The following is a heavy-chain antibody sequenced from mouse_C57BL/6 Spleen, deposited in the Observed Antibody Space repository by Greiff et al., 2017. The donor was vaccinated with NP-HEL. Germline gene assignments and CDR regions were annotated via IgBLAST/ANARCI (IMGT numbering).Heavy chain of an antibody. CDR1: GFTFSDYY. V-gene: IGHV5-16*01. CDR2: INYDGSST. Sequence: EVKVVESEGGLVQPGSSMKLSCTASGFTFSDYYMAWVRQVPEKGLEWVANINYDGSSTYYLDSLKSRFIISRDNAKNILYLQMSSLKSGDTATYYCARGIYDGYSYAMDYWGQGTSVTVSS. D-gene: IGHD2-3*01. CDR3: ARGIYDGYSYAMDY. J-gene: IGHJ4*01.